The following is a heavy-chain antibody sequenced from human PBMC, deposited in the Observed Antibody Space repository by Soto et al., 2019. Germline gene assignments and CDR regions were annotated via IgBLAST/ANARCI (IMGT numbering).Heavy chain of an antibody. V-gene: IGHV4-61*01. D-gene: IGHD3-3*01. CDR2: IFHSGST. Sequence: SETLSLTCTVSGDSVSGESYYWSWIRQPPGKGLEWIGYIFHSGSTSYNPSLQSRVTMSINTSKNQFFLNLTSVTAADTAIYYCAREGGVLRLSIWLDPWGHGTLVTDSS. J-gene: IGHJ5*02. CDR3: AREGGVLRLSIWLDP. CDR1: GDSVSGESYY.